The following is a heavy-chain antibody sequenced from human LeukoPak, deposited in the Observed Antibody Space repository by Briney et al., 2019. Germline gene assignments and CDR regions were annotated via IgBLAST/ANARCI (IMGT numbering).Heavy chain of an antibody. CDR1: SYSISSGYY. CDR3: ARIPAAFNYFLDY. Sequence: PSETLSLTCAVSSYSISSGYYWGWIRQPPGEGLEWIGSIYHSGSTYYNPSLKSRVTISVDTSKNQFSLKLSSVTAADTAVYYCARIPAAFNYFLDYWGQGTLVTVSS. CDR2: IYHSGST. V-gene: IGHV4-38-2*01. D-gene: IGHD2-2*01. J-gene: IGHJ4*02.